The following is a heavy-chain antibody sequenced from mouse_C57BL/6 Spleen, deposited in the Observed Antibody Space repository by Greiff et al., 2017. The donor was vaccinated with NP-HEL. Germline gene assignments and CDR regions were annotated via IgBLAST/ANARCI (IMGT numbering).Heavy chain of an antibody. CDR3: ALTTVVDYYFDY. D-gene: IGHD1-1*01. J-gene: IGHJ2*01. Sequence: VKVVESGPELVKPGASVKISCKASGYAFSSSWMNWVKQRPGKGLEWIGRIYPGDGDTNYNGKFKGKATLTADKSSSTAYMQLSSLTSEDSAVYFCALTTVVDYYFDYWGQGTTLTVSS. CDR2: IYPGDGDT. V-gene: IGHV1-82*01. CDR1: GYAFSSSW.